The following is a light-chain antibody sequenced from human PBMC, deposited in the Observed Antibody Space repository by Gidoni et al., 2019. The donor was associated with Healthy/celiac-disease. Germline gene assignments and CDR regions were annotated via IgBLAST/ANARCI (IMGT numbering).Light chain of an antibody. J-gene: IGKJ4*01. Sequence: EIVLTQSPGTLSLSPGERATLPCRASQSVSSSYLAWYQQKPGQAPRLLIYGASSRATGIPDRFSGSGSGTDFTLTISRLEPEDFAVYYCQQWGTTFGGGTKVEIK. V-gene: IGKV3-20*01. CDR1: QSVSSSY. CDR2: GAS. CDR3: QQWGTT.